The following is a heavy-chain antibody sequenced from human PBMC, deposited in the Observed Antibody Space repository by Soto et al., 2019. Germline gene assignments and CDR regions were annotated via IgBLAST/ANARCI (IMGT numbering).Heavy chain of an antibody. Sequence: QAQLVQSGAEVRRPGASVKVSCKASGYTFGSHDINWVRQAPGQGLEWMGWMNPNTGNTGYAQNLQGRVTMTRTASISTAYMERSGLKSEDTAVYYCARVGPRAFDIWGQGTMVTVSS. CDR1: GYTFGSHD. J-gene: IGHJ3*02. V-gene: IGHV1-8*01. CDR2: MNPNTGNT. CDR3: ARVGPRAFDI.